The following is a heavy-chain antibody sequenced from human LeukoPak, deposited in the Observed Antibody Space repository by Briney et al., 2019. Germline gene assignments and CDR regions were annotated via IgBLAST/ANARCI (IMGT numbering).Heavy chain of an antibody. V-gene: IGHV3-30*02. CDR3: ATMQWLEGVDWFDP. CDR2: IRYDESNK. CDR1: GFIFSNYG. J-gene: IGHJ5*02. Sequence: GGSLRLSCAASGFIFSNYGMHWVRQAPGKGLEWVAFIRYDESNKFYADPVKGRFTISRDNSKNILFLQMNSLRAEDTAVYYCATMQWLEGVDWFDPWGQGTLVTVPS. D-gene: IGHD6-19*01.